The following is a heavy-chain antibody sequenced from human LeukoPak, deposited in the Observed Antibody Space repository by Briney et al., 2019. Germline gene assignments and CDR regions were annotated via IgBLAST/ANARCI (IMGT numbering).Heavy chain of an antibody. V-gene: IGHV3-7*01. CDR2: IKGDGSEK. CDR3: ARDATFIAAAGTSVFDY. Sequence: GGSLRLSCAASGFTFSSYWMSWVRQAPGKGLEWVANIKGDGSEKYYVDSVKGRFTISRDNAKNSLYLQMNSLRAEDTAVYYCARDATFIAAAGTSVFDYWGQGTLVTISS. CDR1: GFTFSSYW. J-gene: IGHJ4*02. D-gene: IGHD6-13*01.